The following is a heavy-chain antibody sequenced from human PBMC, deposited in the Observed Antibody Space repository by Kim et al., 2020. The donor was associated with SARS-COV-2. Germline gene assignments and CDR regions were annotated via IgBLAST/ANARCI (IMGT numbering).Heavy chain of an antibody. J-gene: IGHJ4*02. D-gene: IGHD6-19*01. V-gene: IGHV4-59*01. Sequence: PTLQRRATISVDTSKNQFSLKLSSVTAADTDVYYCARRRYNSGWYAFFDYWGQGTLVTVSS. CDR3: ARRRYNSGWYAFFDY.